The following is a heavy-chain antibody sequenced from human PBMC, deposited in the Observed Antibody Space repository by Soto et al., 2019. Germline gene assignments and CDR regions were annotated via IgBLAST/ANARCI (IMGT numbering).Heavy chain of an antibody. CDR2: MNPNSGNT. CDR1: GDTFTNYD. J-gene: IGHJ6*04. Sequence: QVQLVQSGAEVKKPGASVKVSFKASGDTFTNYDINWLRQATGQGLEWMGRMNPNSGNTGYAQKFQGRVTMTRNTSITTAYMELSSLRSEDTAVYYCARGRNGMDVRGKWTKVTVYS. V-gene: IGHV1-8*01. CDR3: ARGRNGMDV.